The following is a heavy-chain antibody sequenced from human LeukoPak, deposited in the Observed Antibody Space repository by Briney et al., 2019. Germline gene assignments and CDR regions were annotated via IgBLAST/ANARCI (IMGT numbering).Heavy chain of an antibody. Sequence: PSETLSLTCAVSGDSVTSGIYYWGWIRQPPGEGLEWIGSMYYTGNTYYNPSLKSRVTISVDTSNNQFSLNLSSVTAADTAVYYCARHSRGYRSHWYYFDYWGQGTLVTVSS. CDR1: GDSVTSGIYY. V-gene: IGHV4-39*01. D-gene: IGHD5-12*01. J-gene: IGHJ4*02. CDR3: ARHSRGYRSHWYYFDY. CDR2: MYYTGNT.